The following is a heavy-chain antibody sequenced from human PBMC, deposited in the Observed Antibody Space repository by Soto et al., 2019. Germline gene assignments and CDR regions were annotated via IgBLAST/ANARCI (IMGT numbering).Heavy chain of an antibody. Sequence: QVQLQESGPGLVKPSETLSLTCAVSTASTSRDWWSWVRQPPGKGLEWIGEISDGGTINYNPSLKSRVTISADKSTHQFSLKLSSVTAADTAVYFCIRNGFHCMDVWGKGTTVTVSS. CDR2: ISDGGTI. V-gene: IGHV4-4*02. CDR1: TASTSRDW. CDR3: IRNGFHCMDV. D-gene: IGHD2-8*01. J-gene: IGHJ6*03.